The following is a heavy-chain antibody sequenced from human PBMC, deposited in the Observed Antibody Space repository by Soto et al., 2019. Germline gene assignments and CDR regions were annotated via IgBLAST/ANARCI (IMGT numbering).Heavy chain of an antibody. V-gene: IGHV1-69*02. J-gene: IGHJ4*02. CDR3: ARALVGATPFAFDY. Sequence: APVKVSCKASGGTFSSYTISWVRQAPGQGLEWMGRIIPILGIANYAQKFQGRVTITADKSTSTAYMELSSLRSEDTAVYYCARALVGATPFAFDYWGQGTLVTVSS. CDR1: GGTFSSYT. D-gene: IGHD1-26*01. CDR2: IIPILGIA.